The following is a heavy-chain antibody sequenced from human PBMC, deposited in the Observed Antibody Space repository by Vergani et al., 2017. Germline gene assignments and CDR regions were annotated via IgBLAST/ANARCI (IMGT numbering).Heavy chain of an antibody. Sequence: QVQLVQSGAEVKKPGASVKVSCKASGYTFTSYGISWVRQAPGQGLEWMGWISAYNGNTNYAPKLQGRVTMTTDTSTSTAYMELRSLRSDDTAVYYCARDPRISSSWYDRRQSSPPGPHCWGQGTLVTVSS. CDR2: ISAYNGNT. D-gene: IGHD6-13*01. CDR3: ARDPRISSSWYDRRQSSPPGPHC. V-gene: IGHV1-18*01. J-gene: IGHJ4*02. CDR1: GYTFTSYG.